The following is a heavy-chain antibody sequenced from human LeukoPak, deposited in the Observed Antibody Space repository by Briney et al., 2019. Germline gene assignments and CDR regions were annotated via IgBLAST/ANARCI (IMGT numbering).Heavy chain of an antibody. CDR3: ASDHYYGSGSSY. J-gene: IGHJ4*02. CDR1: GGSISSYY. CDR2: IYTSGNT. D-gene: IGHD3-10*01. Sequence: SETLSLTCTVSGGSISSYYWSWIRQPAGKGLEWIGRIYTSGNTNYNPSLKSRVTMSVDTSKNQFSLKLSSVTAADTAVYYCASDHYYGSGSSYWSQGTLVTVSS. V-gene: IGHV4-4*07.